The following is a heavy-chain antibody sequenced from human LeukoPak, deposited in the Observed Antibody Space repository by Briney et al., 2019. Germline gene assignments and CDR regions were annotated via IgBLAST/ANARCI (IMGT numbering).Heavy chain of an antibody. Sequence: ASVKVSCKASGYTFTSYDINWVRQATGQGLEWMGWIFNYDGNTNYAQKFQGRVTMTTDTSTSTAYMELRSLRAEDTAVYYCARDPYDSLFRDAFDIWGQGTMVTVSS. CDR2: IFNYDGNT. D-gene: IGHD3-22*01. V-gene: IGHV1-18*01. J-gene: IGHJ3*02. CDR3: ARDPYDSLFRDAFDI. CDR1: GYTFTSYD.